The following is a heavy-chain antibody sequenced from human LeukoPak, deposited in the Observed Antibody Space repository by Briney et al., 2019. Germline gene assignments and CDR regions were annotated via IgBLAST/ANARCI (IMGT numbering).Heavy chain of an antibody. CDR1: GFTFSSYA. V-gene: IGHV3-30*04. CDR2: ISYDGSNK. J-gene: IGHJ4*02. D-gene: IGHD4-23*01. CDR3: AGLTDGGKRNY. Sequence: GRSLRLSCAASGFTFSSYAMHWVRQAPGKGLEWVAIISYDGSNKYYADSVKGRFTISRDNSKNTLYLQMNSLRAEDTAVYYCAGLTDGGKRNYWGQGTLVTVSS.